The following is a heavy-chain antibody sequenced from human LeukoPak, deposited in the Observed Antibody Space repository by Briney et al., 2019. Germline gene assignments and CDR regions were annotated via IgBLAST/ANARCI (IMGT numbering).Heavy chain of an antibody. Sequence: PGGSLRLSCAASGFTFSSYWMHWVRQAPGKGLVWVSRINGDGRSTNYADSVKGRFTISRDNAKNTLYLQMNSLRTEDTAVYYCVRDGATLYYFDYWGQGTLVTVSS. V-gene: IGHV3-74*01. CDR2: INGDGRST. CDR3: VRDGATLYYFDY. D-gene: IGHD2/OR15-2a*01. CDR1: GFTFSSYW. J-gene: IGHJ4*02.